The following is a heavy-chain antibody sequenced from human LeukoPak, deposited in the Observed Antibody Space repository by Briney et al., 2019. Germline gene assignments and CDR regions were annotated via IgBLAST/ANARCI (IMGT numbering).Heavy chain of an antibody. CDR2: INPNSGGT. J-gene: IGHJ4*02. CDR1: GYTFTSYY. D-gene: IGHD3-22*01. V-gene: IGHV1-2*02. CDR3: ARVSPLSYYYDSSGYYPYFDY. Sequence: ASVKVPCKASGYTFTSYYMHWVRQAPGQGLEWMGWINPNSGGTNYAQKFQGRVTMTRDTSISTAYMELSRLRSDDTAVYYCARVSPLSYYYDSSGYYPYFDYWGQGTLVTVSS.